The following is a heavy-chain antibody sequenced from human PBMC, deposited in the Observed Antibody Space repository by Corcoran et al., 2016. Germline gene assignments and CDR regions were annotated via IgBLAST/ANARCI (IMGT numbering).Heavy chain of an antibody. J-gene: IGHJ3*02. CDR2: IYHSGST. D-gene: IGHD6-25*01. Sequence: QVQLQESGPGLVKPSETLSLTCTVSGYSISSGYYWGWIRQPPGKGLEWIGSIYHSGSTYYNPSLKSRVTISVDTSKNQFSLKLSSVTAADTAVYYCARVGGSIAAGAFDIWGQGTMVTVSS. CDR1: GYSISSGYY. V-gene: IGHV4-38-2*02. CDR3: ARVGGSIAAGAFDI.